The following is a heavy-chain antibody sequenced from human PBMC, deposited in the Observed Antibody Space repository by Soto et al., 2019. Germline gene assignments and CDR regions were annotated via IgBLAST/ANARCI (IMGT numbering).Heavy chain of an antibody. CDR1: GGSISSGDYY. Sequence: QVQLQESGPGLVKPSQTLSLTCTVSGGSISSGDYYWSWIRQPPGKGLEWIGYIYYSGSTYYNPSLKSRVTISVDTSKNQCCLKLSSLTAADTAVYYCARDSRDLDAFDIWGQGTMVTVSS. D-gene: IGHD6-13*01. V-gene: IGHV4-30-4*01. CDR3: ARDSRDLDAFDI. CDR2: IYYSGST. J-gene: IGHJ3*02.